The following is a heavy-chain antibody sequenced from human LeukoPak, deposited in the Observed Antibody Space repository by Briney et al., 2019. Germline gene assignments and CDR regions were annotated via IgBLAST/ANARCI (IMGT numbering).Heavy chain of an antibody. CDR2: IYYSGST. CDR3: ARYIVSYPHDAFDI. D-gene: IGHD1-26*01. CDR1: GGSISSYY. J-gene: IGHJ3*02. V-gene: IGHV4-59*01. Sequence: SETLSLTCTVSGGSISSYYWSWIRQPPGKGLEWIGYIYYSGSTSYNPSLKSRVTISVDTSKKQFSLKLSSVAAADTAFYYCARYIVSYPHDAFDIWGQGTMVTVSS.